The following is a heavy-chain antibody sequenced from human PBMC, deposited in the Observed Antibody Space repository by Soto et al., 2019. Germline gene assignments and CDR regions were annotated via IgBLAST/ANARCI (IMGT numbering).Heavy chain of an antibody. Sequence: QVQLVQSGAEVKKPGTSVKVSCKASGYTFTNYDINWVRQATGQGLEWLGWMNPSSGNTNYTQKFQGRVTMTTDASTSTAYMELRSLRSDDTAIYYCARVRYYDSSGYYRFDYWGQGTLITVSS. CDR1: GYTFTNYD. V-gene: IGHV1-8*01. CDR2: MNPSSGNT. D-gene: IGHD3-22*01. J-gene: IGHJ4*02. CDR3: ARVRYYDSSGYYRFDY.